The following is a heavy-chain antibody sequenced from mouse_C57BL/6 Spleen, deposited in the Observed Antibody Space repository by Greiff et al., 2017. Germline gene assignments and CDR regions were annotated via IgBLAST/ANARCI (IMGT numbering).Heavy chain of an antibody. D-gene: IGHD1-1*01. CDR1: GFTFSDYG. Sequence: EVKVVESGGGLVKPGGSLKLSCAASGFTFSDYGMHWVRQAPEKGLEWVAYISSGSSTIYYADTVKGRFTISRDNAKNTLFLQMTSLRSEDTAMYYCAREDYYGSSYYFDYWGQGTTLTVSS. J-gene: IGHJ2*01. V-gene: IGHV5-17*01. CDR2: ISSGSSTI. CDR3: AREDYYGSSYYFDY.